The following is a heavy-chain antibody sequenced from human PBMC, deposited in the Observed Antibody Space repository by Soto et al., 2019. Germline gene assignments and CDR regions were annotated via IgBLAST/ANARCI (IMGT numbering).Heavy chain of an antibody. CDR2: IRSKANSYAT. CDR3: TRLPYCSGGSCYSTDY. Sequence: GGSLRLSCAASGFTFSGSAMHWVRQASGKGLEWVGRIRSKANSYATAYAASVKGRFTISRDDSKSTAYLQMNSLKTEDTAVYYCTRLPYCSGGSCYSTDYWGQGTLVTVSS. D-gene: IGHD2-15*01. V-gene: IGHV3-73*01. CDR1: GFTFSGSA. J-gene: IGHJ4*02.